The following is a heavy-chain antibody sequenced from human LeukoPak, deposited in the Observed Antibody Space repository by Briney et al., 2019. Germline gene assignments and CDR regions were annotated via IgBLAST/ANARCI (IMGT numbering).Heavy chain of an antibody. Sequence: GGSLRLSCAASGFTFSNYPIHWVRQAPGKGLEWVSLISYDGRNGYYADSVKGRFTISRDNSKNTLYLQMNSLRPEDTALYYCARDGIARGSGSFLGYWGQGTLVTVSS. CDR2: ISYDGRNG. V-gene: IGHV3-30*04. D-gene: IGHD1-26*01. CDR1: GFTFSNYP. J-gene: IGHJ4*02. CDR3: ARDGIARGSGSFLGY.